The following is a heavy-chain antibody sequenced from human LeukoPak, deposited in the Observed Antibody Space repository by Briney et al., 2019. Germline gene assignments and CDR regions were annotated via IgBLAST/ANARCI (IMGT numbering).Heavy chain of an antibody. CDR2: INPNSGGT. V-gene: IGHV1-2*02. D-gene: IGHD3-10*01. CDR1: GYTFTGYY. Sequence: ASVKVSCKASGYTFTGYYMHWVRQAPGQGLEWMGWINPNSGGTNYAQKFQGRVTITRDTSISTAYMELSRLRSEDTAVYYCARGYYYGSGSPKNFDYWGQGTLVTVSS. J-gene: IGHJ4*02. CDR3: ARGYYYGSGSPKNFDY.